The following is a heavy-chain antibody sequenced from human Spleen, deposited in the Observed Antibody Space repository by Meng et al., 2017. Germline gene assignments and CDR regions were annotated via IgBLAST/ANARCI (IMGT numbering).Heavy chain of an antibody. V-gene: IGHV1-18*01. D-gene: IGHD2-8*01. CDR3: ARFVGLLTNYMLPDY. CDR1: GYTFSSYG. Sequence: ASVKVSCKASGYTFSSYGVIWVRQAPGQGLEWMGCTSVYTGKTNYAQKFQGRVTMTTNTPTSTAYMELRSLKSDDTAVYYRARFVGLLTNYMLPDYWGQGTLVTVSS. J-gene: IGHJ4*02. CDR2: TSVYTGKT.